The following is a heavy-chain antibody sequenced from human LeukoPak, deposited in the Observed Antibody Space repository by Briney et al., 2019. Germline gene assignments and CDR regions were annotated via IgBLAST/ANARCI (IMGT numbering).Heavy chain of an antibody. CDR3: ARCRWTNGVCARFDP. V-gene: IGHV1-2*02. CDR1: GYTFTGYY. D-gene: IGHD2-8*01. J-gene: IGHJ5*02. Sequence: ASVKVSCKASGYTFTGYYMHWVRQAPGQGLEWMGWINPDSGGTNSAQKFQGRVTITRNTSISTAYMELSSLRSEDTAVYYCARCRWTNGVCARFDPWGQGTLVTVSS. CDR2: INPDSGGT.